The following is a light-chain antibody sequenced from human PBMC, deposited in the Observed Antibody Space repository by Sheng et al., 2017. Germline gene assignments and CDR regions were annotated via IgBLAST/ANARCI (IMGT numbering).Light chain of an antibody. J-gene: IGKJ4*01. V-gene: IGKV3-11*01. Sequence: EIVLTQSPATLSLSPGERATLSCRASQSVSIYLAWYQQKPGQAPRLLTYDASTRATGIPARFSGSGSGTDFTLTISSLEPEDFAVYYCQQRSSRPLTFGGGTKVEIK. CDR3: QQRSSRPLT. CDR1: QSVSIY. CDR2: DAS.